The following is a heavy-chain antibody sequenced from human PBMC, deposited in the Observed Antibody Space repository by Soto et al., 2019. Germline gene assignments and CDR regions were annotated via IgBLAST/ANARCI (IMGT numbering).Heavy chain of an antibody. V-gene: IGHV4-34*01. CDR2: INHSGST. CDR3: ASEGAVRGVITYNWFDP. CDR1: GGSFSGYY. Sequence: QVQLQQWGAGLLKPSETLSLTCAVYGGSFSGYYWSWIRQPPGKGLEWIGEINHSGSTNYNPSLKSRVTISVDTSKNQFSLKLSSVTAADTAVYYCASEGAVRGVITYNWFDPWGQGTLVTVSS. D-gene: IGHD3-10*01. J-gene: IGHJ5*02.